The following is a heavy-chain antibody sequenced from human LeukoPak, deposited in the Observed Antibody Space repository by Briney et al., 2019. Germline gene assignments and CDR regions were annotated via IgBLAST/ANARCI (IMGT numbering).Heavy chain of an antibody. CDR1: GFTFDDYG. D-gene: IGHD3-22*01. V-gene: IGHV3-20*04. CDR3: ARGPRFAIRLIVVVTKGHFDY. CDR2: INWNGGST. Sequence: RPGGSLRLSCAASGFTFDDYGMSWVRQAPGKGLEWVSGINWNGGSTGYADSVKGRFTISRDNAKNSLYLQMNSLRAEDTALYYCARGPRFAIRLIVVVTKGHFDYWGQGTLVTVSS. J-gene: IGHJ4*02.